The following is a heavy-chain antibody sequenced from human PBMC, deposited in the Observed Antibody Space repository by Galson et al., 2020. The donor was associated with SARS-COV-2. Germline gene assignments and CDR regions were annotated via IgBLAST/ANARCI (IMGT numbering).Heavy chain of an antibody. Sequence: LSLTCAASGFTFSSYWMSWVRQAPGKGLEWVANIKQDGSEKYYVDSVKCRFTISRDNAKNSLYLQMNSLRAEDTAVYYCARDFTVTTGTSYYYYGMDVWGQGTTVTVSS. CDR2: IKQDGSEK. D-gene: IGHD4-4*01. J-gene: IGHJ6*02. CDR3: ARDFTVTTGTSYYYYGMDV. V-gene: IGHV3-7*03. CDR1: GFTFSSYW.